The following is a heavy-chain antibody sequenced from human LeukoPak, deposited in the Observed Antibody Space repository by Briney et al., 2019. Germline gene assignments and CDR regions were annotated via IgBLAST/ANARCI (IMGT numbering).Heavy chain of an antibody. V-gene: IGHV3-48*03. J-gene: IGHJ4*02. CDR1: GFTFSSYE. Sequence: PGGSLRLSCAASGFTFSSYEMNWVRQAPGKGLEWVSYISNSGSIIHYADSVKGRFTISRDNAKNTLYLQMNSLRAEDTAVYYCAREGQWLASDYWGQGTLATVSS. D-gene: IGHD6-19*01. CDR2: ISNSGSII. CDR3: AREGQWLASDY.